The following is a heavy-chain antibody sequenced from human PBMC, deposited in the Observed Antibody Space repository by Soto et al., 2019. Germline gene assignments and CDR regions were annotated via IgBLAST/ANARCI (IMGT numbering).Heavy chain of an antibody. CDR3: AKETGNGLWYFDL. J-gene: IGHJ2*01. CDR1: GFIFSDYS. D-gene: IGHD1-1*01. Sequence: VQLLESGGGLVQPGGSLRLSCVASGFIFSDYSVTWVRQAPGKGLEWVSTVATSGIYKFYADPVKGRFTSSRDNSKNTLYLQMNSLRVEDTAIYYCAKETGNGLWYFDLWGRGTLVTVSA. CDR2: VATSGIYK. V-gene: IGHV3-23*01.